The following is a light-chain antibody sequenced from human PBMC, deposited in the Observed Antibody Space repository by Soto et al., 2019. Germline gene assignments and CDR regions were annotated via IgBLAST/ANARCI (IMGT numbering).Light chain of an antibody. CDR3: ETWDTSLSGGWV. CDR1: NSNIGNNY. Sequence: QSVLTQPPSVSAAPGQKVTISCSGSNSNIGNNYVSWYQQLPGAAPKLLIYGNNKRPSGIPARFSGSKSGTSATLDIAGLQTGDEADYYCETWDTSLSGGWVFGGGTKLTVL. V-gene: IGLV1-51*01. J-gene: IGLJ3*02. CDR2: GNN.